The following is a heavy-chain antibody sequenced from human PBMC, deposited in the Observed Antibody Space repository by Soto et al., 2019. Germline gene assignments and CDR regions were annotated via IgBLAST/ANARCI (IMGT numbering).Heavy chain of an antibody. CDR2: IHYSGST. Sequence: PSETLSLTCTVSGVSISSEDYYWTWIRQPPGKGLEWVGYIHYSGSTYYNASLKSRVTISIDTSKSQFSLRLNSVTAADTAVYFCASGKGVDESHYFDFWGQGTLVTVSS. CDR1: GVSISSEDYY. V-gene: IGHV4-30-4*01. CDR3: ASGKGVDESHYFDF. J-gene: IGHJ4*02.